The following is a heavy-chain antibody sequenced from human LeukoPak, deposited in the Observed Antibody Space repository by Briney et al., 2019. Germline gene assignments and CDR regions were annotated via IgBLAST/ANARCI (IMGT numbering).Heavy chain of an antibody. Sequence: PSDTLSLTCTVSGASVCTYFWSWIRQPAGKTMEWIGRVYASGTTYYNPSLRSRVALSIDTSKNQFSLSLNSVTAADTAIYYCAKTHCGGGSCDKFDSWGQGILVTVSS. D-gene: IGHD2-21*01. CDR2: VYASGTT. V-gene: IGHV4-4*07. J-gene: IGHJ5*01. CDR3: AKTHCGGGSCDKFDS. CDR1: GASVCTYF.